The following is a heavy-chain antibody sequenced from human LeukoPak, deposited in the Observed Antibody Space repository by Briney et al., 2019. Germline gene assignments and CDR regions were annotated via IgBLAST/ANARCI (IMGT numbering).Heavy chain of an antibody. J-gene: IGHJ3*02. Sequence: SVKVSCKASGGTFSSYAISWVRQAPGQGLEWMGRIIPILGIANYAQKFQGRVTITADKSTSTAYMELSSLRSEDTAVYYCASRYSGATRAFDIWGQGTMVTVSS. CDR1: GGTFSSYA. V-gene: IGHV1-69*04. CDR2: IIPILGIA. CDR3: ASRYSGATRAFDI. D-gene: IGHD1-26*01.